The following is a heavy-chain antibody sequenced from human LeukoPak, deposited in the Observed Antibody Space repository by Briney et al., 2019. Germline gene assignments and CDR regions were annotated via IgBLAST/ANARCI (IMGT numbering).Heavy chain of an antibody. J-gene: IGHJ3*02. Sequence: NPGGSLGLSCAASGFTFSSYSMNWVRQAPGKGLEWVSSISTCSSFMYSADSVKGRFTISRDNAKNSLYLQMNNLRAEDTAVYYCARSAVAGLNDAFDIWGQGTLVTVSS. D-gene: IGHD6-19*01. V-gene: IGHV3-21*01. CDR3: ARSAVAGLNDAFDI. CDR1: GFTFSSYS. CDR2: ISTCSSFM.